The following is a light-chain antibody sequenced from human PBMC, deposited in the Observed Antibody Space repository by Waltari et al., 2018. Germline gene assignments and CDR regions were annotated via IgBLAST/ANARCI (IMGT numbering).Light chain of an antibody. J-gene: IGKJ4*01. V-gene: IGKV3-20*01. Sequence: EIVLTQSPGTLSLSPGERATLSCRASQSVKSDFLVGYQQKRGQAPRLVIYAGSTRATGTPDRFSGSGSGTDVTLSISRLGPEDFAVYDCRQYGGFPAFPATFGGGTNVEIK. CDR1: QSVKSDF. CDR2: AGS. CDR3: RQYGGFPAFPAT.